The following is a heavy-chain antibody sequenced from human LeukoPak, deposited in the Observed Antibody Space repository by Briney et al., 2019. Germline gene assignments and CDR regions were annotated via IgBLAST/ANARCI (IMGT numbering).Heavy chain of an antibody. V-gene: IGHV3-30*18. CDR3: AKGELYYYGSGTA. J-gene: IGHJ4*02. Sequence: GGSLRLSCVASGFTFNNYGMHWVRQAQGKGLEWVAVISYDGRNEYYADSVKGRFTISRDNSENALYLQLNSLRAEDTAVYYCAKGELYYYGSGTAWGQGTLVTVSS. CDR2: ISYDGRNE. D-gene: IGHD3-10*01. CDR1: GFTFNNYG.